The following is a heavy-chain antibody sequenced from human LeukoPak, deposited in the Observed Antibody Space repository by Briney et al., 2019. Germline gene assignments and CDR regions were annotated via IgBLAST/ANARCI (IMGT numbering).Heavy chain of an antibody. Sequence: PSETLSLTCTVPGGSISSYCWSWIRQPPGKGLEWIGYIYYSGSTNYNPSLKSRVTISVDTSKNQFSLKLSSVTAADTAVYYCARHGGYSYGWNYFDYWGQGTLVTVSS. D-gene: IGHD5-18*01. J-gene: IGHJ4*02. CDR1: GGSISSYC. V-gene: IGHV4-59*08. CDR3: ARHGGYSYGWNYFDY. CDR2: IYYSGST.